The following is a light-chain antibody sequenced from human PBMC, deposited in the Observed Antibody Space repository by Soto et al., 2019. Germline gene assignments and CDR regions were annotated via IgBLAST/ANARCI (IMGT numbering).Light chain of an antibody. J-gene: IGKJ4*01. CDR1: QSISSW. CDR2: DAS. V-gene: IGKV1-5*01. CDR3: PQYNSYSPPLT. Sequence: DIQMTQSPSTLSASVGDRVTITCRASQSISSWLAWYQQKPGKAPKLLIYDASSLESGVPSRFSGSGSGTEFALAISSVQPDEFATYCCPQYNSYSPPLTSGGGTKVEI.